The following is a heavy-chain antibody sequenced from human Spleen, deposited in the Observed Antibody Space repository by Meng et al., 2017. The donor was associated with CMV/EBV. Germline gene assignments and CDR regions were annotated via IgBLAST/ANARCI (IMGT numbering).Heavy chain of an antibody. V-gene: IGHV1-2*02. D-gene: IGHD2-2*01. J-gene: IGHJ2*01. CDR1: GYTFTAHY. Sequence: ASVNVSCKASGYTFTAHYFHGVRQAPGQGLEWMGWIHLHRGDTNYAQQFQGRVTLTRDTSITTAYTELSSLRSDDTDMYYCSKVSHCGSTSCPKIEPGTAEWNFALWGRGTLVTVSS. CDR2: IHLHRGDT. CDR3: SKVSHCGSTSCPKIEPGTAEWNFAL.